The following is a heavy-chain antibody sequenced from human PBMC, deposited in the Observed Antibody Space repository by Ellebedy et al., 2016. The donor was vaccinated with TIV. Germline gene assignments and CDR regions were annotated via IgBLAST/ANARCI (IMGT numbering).Heavy chain of an antibody. Sequence: SETLSLXCTVSGGSVSSGSYYWSWIRQPPGKGLEWIVYIYYSGSTNYNPSLKSRVTISVDTSKNQFSLKLSSVTAADTAVYYCARGLGVFDPWGQGTLVTVSS. D-gene: IGHD2-8*01. V-gene: IGHV4-61*01. CDR1: GGSVSSGSYY. CDR3: ARGLGVFDP. CDR2: IYYSGST. J-gene: IGHJ5*02.